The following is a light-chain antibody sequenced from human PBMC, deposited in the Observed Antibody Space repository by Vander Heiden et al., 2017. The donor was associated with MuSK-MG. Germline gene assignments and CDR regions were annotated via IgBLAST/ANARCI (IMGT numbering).Light chain of an antibody. V-gene: IGKV1-27*01. CDR2: AAS. CDR3: QKNDNVSWT. Sequence: DIQVTQSPSSLSASVGDRVTITCRASQGISTFLTWYQQKPGKVPKLLIYAASTFQTGVPSRFSGSGSGTDFTLTISSLQPEDFAIYYCQKNDNVSWTFGQGTKVDIK. J-gene: IGKJ1*01. CDR1: QGISTF.